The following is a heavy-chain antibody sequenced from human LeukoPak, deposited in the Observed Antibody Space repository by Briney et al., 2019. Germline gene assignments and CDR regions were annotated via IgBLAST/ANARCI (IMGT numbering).Heavy chain of an antibody. D-gene: IGHD5-18*01. CDR3: AREDDSYGYRFDY. J-gene: IGHJ4*02. CDR2: ISSSSSTI. CDR1: GFTFSSYS. V-gene: IGHV3-48*01. Sequence: GGSLRLSCAASGFTFSSYSMNWVRQAPGKGLEWVSYISSSSSTIYYADSVKGRFTISRDNAKNSLYLQMNSLRAEDTAVYYCAREDDSYGYRFDYWGQGTLVTVSS.